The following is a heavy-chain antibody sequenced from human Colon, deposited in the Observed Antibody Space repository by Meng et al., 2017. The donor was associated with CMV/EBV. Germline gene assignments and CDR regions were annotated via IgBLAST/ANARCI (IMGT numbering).Heavy chain of an antibody. CDR3: ARDLGAGYNWNYGYNWFDP. J-gene: IGHJ5*02. V-gene: IGHV4-4*02. D-gene: IGHD1-7*01. Sequence: QRQGAGRSLVKPSGHVSLPCASLGVYVHTRNWLMWVRRPPRKGLEWIGEIYHSGSPNYNPSLKSRVTISVAKSKNQFSLKLGSVTAADTAVYYCARDLGAGYNWNYGYNWFDPWGQGTLVTVSS. CDR2: IYHSGSP. CDR1: GVYVHTRNW.